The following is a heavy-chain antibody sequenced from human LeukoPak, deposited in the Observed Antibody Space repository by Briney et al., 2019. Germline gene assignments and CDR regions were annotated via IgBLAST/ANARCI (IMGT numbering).Heavy chain of an antibody. D-gene: IGHD1-26*01. J-gene: IGHJ4*02. Sequence: SETLSLTCAVYGGSFSDCYWTWIRQPPGKGLEWIGEINHSGSTNYNPSLKSRVTISVDTSKNQFSLKLRSVTAADTAVYYCARGLGSIAGATASDYWGQGTLVTVSS. CDR3: ARGLGSIAGATASDY. V-gene: IGHV4-34*01. CDR1: GGSFSDCY. CDR2: INHSGST.